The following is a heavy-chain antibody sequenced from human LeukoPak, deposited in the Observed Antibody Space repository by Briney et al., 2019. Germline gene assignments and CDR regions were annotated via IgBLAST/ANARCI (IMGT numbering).Heavy chain of an antibody. V-gene: IGHV3-21*01. J-gene: IGHJ3*02. CDR1: GFTFSSYS. D-gene: IGHD6-19*01. Sequence: KPGGSLRLSCAASGFTFSSYSMNWVRQAPGKGLEWVSSISSSSSYIYYADSVKGRFTISRDNAKNSLYLQMNSLRAEDTAVYYCSSVRPVAGGDSFDIWGQGTMVTVSS. CDR3: SSVRPVAGGDSFDI. CDR2: ISSSSSYI.